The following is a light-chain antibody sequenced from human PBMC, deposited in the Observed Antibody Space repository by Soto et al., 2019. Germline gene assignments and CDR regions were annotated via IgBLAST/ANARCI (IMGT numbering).Light chain of an antibody. CDR1: QDIRNE. V-gene: IGKV1-6*01. CDR2: GAS. Sequence: AIQMTQSPSSLSASVGDRVTITCRASQDIRNELGWYQQKSGTAPKLLIYGASNLQSGVPSRFSGSGSGTDFTLTISSLQHEDFATYYCLQDYNYPRTFGQGTNLEI. J-gene: IGKJ2*01. CDR3: LQDYNYPRT.